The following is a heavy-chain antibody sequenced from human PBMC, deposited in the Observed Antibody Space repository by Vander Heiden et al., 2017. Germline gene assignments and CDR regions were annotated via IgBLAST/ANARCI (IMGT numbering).Heavy chain of an antibody. D-gene: IGHD1-26*01. V-gene: IGHV3-48*01. Sequence: EVQLVESGGGLVQPGGSLRLSCAASGYTFSSYSMNWGRQAPGKGLEWVSYISSSSSTIYYADAVKGRFTISRDNAKNSLYLQMNSLGAEDTAVYYWAREPGGELLPDYWGQGTLVTVSS. CDR3: AREPGGELLPDY. CDR2: ISSSSSTI. CDR1: GYTFSSYS. J-gene: IGHJ4*02.